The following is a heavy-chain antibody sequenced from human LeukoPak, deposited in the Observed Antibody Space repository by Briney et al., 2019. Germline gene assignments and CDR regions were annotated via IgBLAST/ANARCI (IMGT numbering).Heavy chain of an antibody. V-gene: IGHV5-51*01. CDR3: ARHGSGSGTYRSFDS. CDR1: GYSFTTYW. J-gene: IGHJ4*02. D-gene: IGHD3-10*01. Sequence: GESLKISCQVSGYSFTTYWVGWVRQMPGKGLEWMGIIYPGDSDTTYSPSFQGQVTISADKSINTAYLQWSSLKASDTAMYYCARHGSGSGTYRSFDSWGQGTLDTVSS. CDR2: IYPGDSDT.